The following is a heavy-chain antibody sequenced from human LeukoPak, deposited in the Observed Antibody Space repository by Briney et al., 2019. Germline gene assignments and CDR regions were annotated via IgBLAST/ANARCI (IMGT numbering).Heavy chain of an antibody. V-gene: IGHV4-31*03. J-gene: IGHJ5*02. D-gene: IGHD5-18*01. Sequence: SETLSLTCTVSGGSISSGGYYWSWIRQHPGKGLEWIGYIYYSGSTYYNPSLKSRVTISVDTSKNQFSLKLSSVTAADTAVYYCARENWGYSYGPAKWFDPWGQGTLVTVSS. CDR3: ARENWGYSYGPAKWFDP. CDR2: IYYSGST. CDR1: GGSISSGGYY.